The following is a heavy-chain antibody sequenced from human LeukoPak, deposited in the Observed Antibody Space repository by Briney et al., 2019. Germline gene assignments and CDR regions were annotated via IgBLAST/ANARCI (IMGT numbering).Heavy chain of an antibody. D-gene: IGHD3-22*01. Sequence: TGGSLRLSCAASGFTFSSYGMSWVRQAPGKGLEWVPAISGSGGSTYYADSVKGRFTISRDNSKNTLYLQMNSLRAEDTAVYYCAKPDYYDSSGYYNGFDPWGQGTLVTVSS. V-gene: IGHV3-23*01. CDR1: GFTFSSYG. J-gene: IGHJ5*02. CDR2: ISGSGGST. CDR3: AKPDYYDSSGYYNGFDP.